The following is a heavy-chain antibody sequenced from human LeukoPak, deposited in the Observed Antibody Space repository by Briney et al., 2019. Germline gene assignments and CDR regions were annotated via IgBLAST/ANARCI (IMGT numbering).Heavy chain of an antibody. Sequence: PSETLSLTCAVSGYFISSGYYWGWIRPPPGKGLEWIGTIYHSGSTYYNPSLKSRVTISVDTSKNQFSLKLSSVTAADTAVYYCARGITIFGVVIAPNWFDPWGQGTLVTVSS. D-gene: IGHD3-3*01. J-gene: IGHJ5*02. CDR3: ARGITIFGVVIAPNWFDP. V-gene: IGHV4-38-2*01. CDR1: GYFISSGYY. CDR2: IYHSGST.